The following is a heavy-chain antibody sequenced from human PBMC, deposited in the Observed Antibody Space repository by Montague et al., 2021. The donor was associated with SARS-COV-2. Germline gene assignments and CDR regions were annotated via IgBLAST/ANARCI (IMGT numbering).Heavy chain of an antibody. D-gene: IGHD6-13*01. CDR1: GASINDYY. CDR2: VYTAVRT. V-gene: IGHV4-59*01. Sequence: SETLSLTCNVSGASINDYYWNWLRQSPGKRLEWIGYVYTAVRTSYNPSLKGRVTISLDTSKNQISLKLTSMTAADAAVYFCARRAAGGLFYFDYWGLGTLVSASS. CDR3: ARRAAGGLFYFDY. J-gene: IGHJ4*02.